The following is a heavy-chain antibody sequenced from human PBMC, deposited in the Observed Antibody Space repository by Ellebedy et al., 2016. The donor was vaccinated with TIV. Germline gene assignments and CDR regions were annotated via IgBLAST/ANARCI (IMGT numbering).Heavy chain of an antibody. Sequence: PGGSLRLSCAASGFTFSDYFMSRVRQAPGKGLEWVSYITNTGSTTYYADSVKGRFTVARDNAKNSLYLQMNSLRAEDTAVYYCGRAREPGYFAYYYYGMDVWGQGTTVTVSS. CDR2: ITNTGSTT. CDR3: GRAREPGYFAYYYYGMDV. D-gene: IGHD3-9*01. J-gene: IGHJ6*02. CDR1: GFTFSDYF. V-gene: IGHV3-11*01.